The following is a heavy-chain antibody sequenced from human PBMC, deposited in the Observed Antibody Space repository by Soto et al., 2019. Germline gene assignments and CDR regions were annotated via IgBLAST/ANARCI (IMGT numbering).Heavy chain of an antibody. CDR3: ARHGGGYSYSSYYSYALHV. D-gene: IGHD5-18*01. CDR2: ISYSGTT. J-gene: IGHJ6*02. V-gene: IGHV4-39*01. CDR1: GGSLSSSSSYY. Sequence: SETLSVRCTVSGGSLSSSSSYYWGRMLEPQGKGLEWIGTISYSGTTYYNPTLKSRVTISVDTSKNHCSLKLSPLTAADTAVYYCARHGGGYSYSSYYSYALHVWGQGTTLTVSS.